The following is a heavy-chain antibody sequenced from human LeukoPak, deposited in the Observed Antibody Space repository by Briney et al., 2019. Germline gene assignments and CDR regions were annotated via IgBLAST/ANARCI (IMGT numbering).Heavy chain of an antibody. D-gene: IGHD5-24*01. CDR3: ARDVGGWLQFAL. CDR2: VSYSGST. CDR1: GGSFSSYY. Sequence: SETLSLTCTVSGGSFSSYYWSWIRQPPRKGLEWIGYVSYSGSTNYNPSLKSRVTVSVDTSKNQFSLKLSSVTAADTAVYYCARDVGGWLQFALWGQGTLVTVSS. V-gene: IGHV4-59*01. J-gene: IGHJ4*02.